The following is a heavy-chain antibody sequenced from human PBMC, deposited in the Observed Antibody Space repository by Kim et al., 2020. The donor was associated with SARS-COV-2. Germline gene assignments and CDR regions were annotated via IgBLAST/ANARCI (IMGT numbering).Heavy chain of an antibody. D-gene: IGHD1-26*01. CDR1: GDSLTKYW. J-gene: IGHJ4*02. V-gene: IGHV5-51*01. CDR3: ARQWEQYYDF. CDR2: IYFGSSET. Sequence: GESLKISCKGSGDSLTKYWIGWVRQMPGKGLEWMGIIYFGSSETRYSPSFQGQVTFSVDKSINTAYVEWRSLKASDTARYYCARQWEQYYDFWGQGTLVTVSS.